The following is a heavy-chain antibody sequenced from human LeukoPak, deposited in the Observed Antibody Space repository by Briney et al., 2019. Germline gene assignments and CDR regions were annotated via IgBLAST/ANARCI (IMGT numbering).Heavy chain of an antibody. J-gene: IGHJ2*01. V-gene: IGHV4-31*03. Sequence: SETLSLTCTVSGGSISSGGYYWSWIRQHPGKALEWIGYIYYSGSTYYNPSLKSRVTISIDTSKNQFSLELSSVTAADTAVYYCARDSFGGNRVRYWYFDLWGRGTLVTVSS. CDR1: GGSISSGGYY. CDR3: ARDSFGGNRVRYWYFDL. D-gene: IGHD4-23*01. CDR2: IYYSGST.